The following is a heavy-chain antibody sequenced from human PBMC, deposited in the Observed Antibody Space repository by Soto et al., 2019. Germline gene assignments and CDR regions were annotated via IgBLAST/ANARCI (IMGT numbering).Heavy chain of an antibody. CDR3: AKADKRTFVVVTAYFDY. J-gene: IGHJ4*02. CDR2: ISGSGGST. V-gene: IGHV3-23*01. D-gene: IGHD2-21*02. CDR1: GFTFSSYA. Sequence: GGSLRLSCAASGFTFSSYAMSWVRQAPAKGLEWVSAISGSGGSTYYADSVKGRFTISRDNSKNTLYLQMNSLRAEDTAVYYCAKADKRTFVVVTAYFDYWGQGTLVTVSS.